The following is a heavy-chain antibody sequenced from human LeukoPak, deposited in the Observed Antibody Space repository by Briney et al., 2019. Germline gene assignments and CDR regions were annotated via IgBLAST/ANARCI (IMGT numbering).Heavy chain of an antibody. CDR3: ATVWSSGYSYWFDP. V-gene: IGHV1-24*01. CDR2: FDPEDGET. CDR1: GYTLTELS. D-gene: IGHD3-22*01. J-gene: IGHJ5*02. Sequence: ASVKVSCKVSGYTLTELSMHWVRQAPGKGLEWMGGFDPEDGETIYAQKFQGRVTMTEDTSTDTAYMELSSLRSEDTAVYYCATVWSSGYSYWFDPWGQGTLVTVSS.